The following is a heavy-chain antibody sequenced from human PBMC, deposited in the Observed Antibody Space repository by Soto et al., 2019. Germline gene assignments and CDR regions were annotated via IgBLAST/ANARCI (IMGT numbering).Heavy chain of an antibody. CDR3: AKDLTAQLGYFDL. V-gene: IGHV3-23*01. D-gene: IGHD3-10*01. J-gene: IGHJ2*01. Sequence: EVQLLEAGGGLVQPGGSLRLSCAASGFTFSSYAMRWVRQAPGKGLEWVSAISGSGGSTYYADSVKGRFTISRDNSKNTLYLQMNSLRAEDTAVYYCAKDLTAQLGYFDLWGRGTLVTVSS. CDR1: GFTFSSYA. CDR2: ISGSGGST.